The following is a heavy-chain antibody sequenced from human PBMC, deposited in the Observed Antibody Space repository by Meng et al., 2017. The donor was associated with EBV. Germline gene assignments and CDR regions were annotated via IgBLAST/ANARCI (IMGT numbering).Heavy chain of an antibody. CDR3: ASAEEAVAGTLDY. CDR1: GFTFSSYG. Sequence: VRLVESGRGGVQPGRSLRLSCAASGFTFSSYGMHWVRQAPGKGLEWVAVISYDGSNKYYADSVKGRFTISRDNSKNTLYLQMNSLRAEDTAVYYCASAEEAVAGTLDYWGQGTLVTVSS. CDR2: ISYDGSNK. J-gene: IGHJ4*02. V-gene: IGHV3-30*03. D-gene: IGHD6-19*01.